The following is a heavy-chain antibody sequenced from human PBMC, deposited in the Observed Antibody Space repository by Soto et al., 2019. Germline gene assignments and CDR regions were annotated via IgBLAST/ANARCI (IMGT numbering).Heavy chain of an antibody. Sequence: QVQLVESGGGVVQPGRSLRLSCAASGFTFSRYTMHWVRQAPGKGLEWVAVISYDASNEYYADSVKGRFTISRDNSKNTLDVQMNSLRAEDTAVYYCAGSSGFYYAMDVWGQGTTVTVSS. J-gene: IGHJ6*02. CDR3: AGSSGFYYAMDV. CDR1: GFTFSRYT. CDR2: ISYDASNE. D-gene: IGHD6-25*01. V-gene: IGHV3-30-3*01.